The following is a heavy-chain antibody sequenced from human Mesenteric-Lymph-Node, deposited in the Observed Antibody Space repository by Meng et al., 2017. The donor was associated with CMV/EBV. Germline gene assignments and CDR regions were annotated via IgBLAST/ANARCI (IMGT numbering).Heavy chain of an antibody. CDR1: GFTFSDAG. D-gene: IGHD3-22*01. J-gene: IGHJ4*02. V-gene: IGHV3-73*01. CDR2: IRNRANSHAT. CDR3: SRGDSNGPLY. Sequence: GGSLRLSCSASGFTFSDAGLHWVRQASGRGLEWIGRIRNRANSHATAYVALVKGRFTISRDDSKNTMYLHMSSLKTDDTAVYYCSRGDSNGPLYWGPGTLVTVSS.